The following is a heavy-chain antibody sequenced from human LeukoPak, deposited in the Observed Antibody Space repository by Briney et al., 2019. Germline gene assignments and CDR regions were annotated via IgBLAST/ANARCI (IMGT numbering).Heavy chain of an antibody. CDR2: ISSSGSST. J-gene: IGHJ4*02. CDR3: ASISGSDFDY. CDR1: GFTFIRYS. D-gene: IGHD3-10*01. V-gene: IGHV3-48*02. Sequence: PAGSLRLSCTASGFTFIRYSMNWVRQAPGKGLEWVSYISSSGSSTYYADSVKGRFTVSRDNAKNSLYLQMNSLRDEDTAVYYCASISGSDFDYWGQGTLVTVSS.